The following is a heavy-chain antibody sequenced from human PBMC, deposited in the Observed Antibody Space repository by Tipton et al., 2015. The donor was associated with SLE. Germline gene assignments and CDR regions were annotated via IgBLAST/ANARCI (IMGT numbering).Heavy chain of an antibody. CDR2: IYHSGST. Sequence: GSLRLSCAVSGGSISSSNWWSWVRQPPGKGLEWIGEIYHSGSTNYNPSLKSRVTISVDKSKNQFSLKLSSVTAADTAVYYCAREGGARGAFDIWGQGTMVTVSS. J-gene: IGHJ3*02. V-gene: IGHV4-4*02. D-gene: IGHD6-6*01. CDR1: GGSISSSNW. CDR3: AREGGARGAFDI.